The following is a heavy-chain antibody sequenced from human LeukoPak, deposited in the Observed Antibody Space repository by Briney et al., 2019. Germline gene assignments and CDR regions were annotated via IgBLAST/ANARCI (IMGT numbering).Heavy chain of an antibody. V-gene: IGHV3-7*01. CDR3: ARDSSLQKYCSGGSCYSVDWFDP. CDR2: IKQDGSEK. Sequence: GGSLRLSCAASGFTFSSYWMSWVRQAPGKGLEWVANIKQDGSEKYYVDSVKGRFTISRDNAKNSLYLQMNSLRAEDTAVYYCARDSSLQKYCSGGSCYSVDWFDPWGQGTLVTVSS. J-gene: IGHJ5*02. CDR1: GFTFSSYW. D-gene: IGHD2-15*01.